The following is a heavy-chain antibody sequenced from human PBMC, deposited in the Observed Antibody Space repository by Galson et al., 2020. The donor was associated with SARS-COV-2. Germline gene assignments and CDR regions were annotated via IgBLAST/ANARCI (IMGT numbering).Heavy chain of an antibody. CDR2: INPNSGGT. CDR1: GYPFTGYY. Sequence: ASVKVSCKTSGYPFTGYYIHWVRQAPGQGLEWMGWINPNSGGTEYAQRFQGRVTMTRDTSITTAYVEISSLRSDDTAVYYCAREEMTTTNSFDYWGQGTLVTVSS. J-gene: IGHJ4*02. V-gene: IGHV1-2*02. D-gene: IGHD4-4*01. CDR3: AREEMTTTNSFDY.